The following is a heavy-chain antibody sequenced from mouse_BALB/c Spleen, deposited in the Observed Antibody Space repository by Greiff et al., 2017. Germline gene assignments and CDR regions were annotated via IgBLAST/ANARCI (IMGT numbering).Heavy chain of an antibody. CDR3: ARHEDYWYFDV. CDR2: ISSGGGST. J-gene: IGHJ1*01. V-gene: IGHV5-12-1*01. CDR1: GFAFSSYD. Sequence: EVQRVESGGGLVKPGGSLKLSCAASGFAFSSYDMSWVRQTPEKRLEWVAYISSGGGSTYYPDTVKGRFTISRDNAKNTLYLQMSSLKSEDTAMYYCARHEDYWYFDVWGAGTTVTVSS.